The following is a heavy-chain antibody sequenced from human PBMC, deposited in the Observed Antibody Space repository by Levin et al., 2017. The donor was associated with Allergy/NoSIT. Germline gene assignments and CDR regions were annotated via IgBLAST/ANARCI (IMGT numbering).Heavy chain of an antibody. CDR3: ARGRGYCSSTSCYTFLDNRPNWFDP. V-gene: IGHV4-34*01. D-gene: IGHD2-2*02. Sequence: GSLRLSCAVYGGSFSGYYWSWIRQPPGKGLEWIGEINHSGSTNYNPSLKSRVTISVDTSKNQFSLKLSSVTAADTAVYYCARGRGYCSSTSCYTFLDNRPNWFDPWGQGTLVTVSS. CDR2: INHSGST. J-gene: IGHJ5*02. CDR1: GGSFSGYY.